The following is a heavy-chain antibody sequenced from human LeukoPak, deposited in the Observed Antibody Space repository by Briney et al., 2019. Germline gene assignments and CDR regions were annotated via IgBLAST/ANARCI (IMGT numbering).Heavy chain of an antibody. CDR2: IYPGDSDT. CDR3: ARPQAPNSSGVVGAARD. J-gene: IGHJ4*02. D-gene: IGHD6-19*01. CDR1: GYYFTSYW. V-gene: IGHV5-51*01. Sequence: GESLKISCKGSGYYFTSYWIGWVRQLPGKGLEWMGIIYPGDSDTRYSPSFQGQVTISADKSISTAYLQWSSLKASDTAMYYCARPQAPNSSGVVGAARDWGQGTLVTVSS.